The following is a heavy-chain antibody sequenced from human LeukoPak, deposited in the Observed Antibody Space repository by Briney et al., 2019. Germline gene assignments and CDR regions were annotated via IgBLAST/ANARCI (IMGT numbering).Heavy chain of an antibody. J-gene: IGHJ3*02. D-gene: IGHD1-26*01. CDR1: GFTFDDYG. CDR2: VNWNGGST. Sequence: GGSLRLSCAASGFTFDDYGMSWVRQAPGKGLEWVSGVNWNGGSTGYADSVKGRFTISRDNAKNSLYLQMNSLRAEDTALYYCARLGVGATRDAFDIWGQGTMVTVSS. CDR3: ARLGVGATRDAFDI. V-gene: IGHV3-20*04.